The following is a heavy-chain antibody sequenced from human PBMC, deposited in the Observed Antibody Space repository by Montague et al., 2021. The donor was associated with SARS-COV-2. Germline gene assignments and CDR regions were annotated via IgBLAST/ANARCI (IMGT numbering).Heavy chain of an antibody. CDR1: GFTFSSYS. D-gene: IGHD3-10*01. CDR3: ARDVTMVRGVPFDY. Sequence: SLRLSCAASGFTFSSYSMNWVRQAPGKGLEWVSSISSSSSYIYYADSVKGRFTISRDNAKNSLYLQMNSLRAEDTAGYYCARDVTMVRGVPFDYWGQGTLVTVSS. V-gene: IGHV3-21*01. CDR2: ISSSSSYI. J-gene: IGHJ4*02.